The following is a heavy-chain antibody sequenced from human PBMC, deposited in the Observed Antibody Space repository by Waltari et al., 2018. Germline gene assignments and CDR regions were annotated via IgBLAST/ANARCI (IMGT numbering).Heavy chain of an antibody. J-gene: IGHJ5*01. CDR3: ARDHYDFWSGNNWFDS. D-gene: IGHD3-3*01. CDR2: ISSSGSTI. V-gene: IGHV3-48*03. Sequence: EVRLVESGGGLVQPGGSLRLSCAASGFTFSNYDLNWVRQAPGKGLEWVSYISSSGSTIYYADSVKGRFTISRDNAKNSLFLQMNSLRAEDTAIYYCARDHYDFWSGNNWFDSWGQGTLVTVSS. CDR1: GFTFSNYD.